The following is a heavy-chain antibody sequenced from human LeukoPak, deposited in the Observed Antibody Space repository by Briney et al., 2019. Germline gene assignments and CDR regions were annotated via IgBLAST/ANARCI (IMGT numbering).Heavy chain of an antibody. CDR3: ARDFDSPMAFDI. CDR1: GGSITTDNYY. CDR2: IYASGNT. J-gene: IGHJ3*02. V-gene: IGHV4-61*02. Sequence: SQTLSLTCTVSGGSITTDNYYWRWIRQPAGKGLEWIGRIYASGNTNYNPSLKRRITILVDTSKNQFSLRLSSVTAADTAVYYCARDFDSPMAFDIWGQGTMVTVSS. D-gene: IGHD3-9*01.